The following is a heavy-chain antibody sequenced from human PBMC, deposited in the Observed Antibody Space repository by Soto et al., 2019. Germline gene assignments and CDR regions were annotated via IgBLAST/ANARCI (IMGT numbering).Heavy chain of an antibody. CDR2: MSYDGSNK. J-gene: IGHJ4*02. Sequence: QVQLVESGGGVVQPGRSLRLSCAASGFTFSSYAMHWVRRAPGKGLEWMAVMSYDGSNKYYADSVKGRFTISRDNSKNTLDLQMNSLRPEVTALYYCERDGGAYWGQGTLVIVSS. CDR3: ERDGGAY. V-gene: IGHV3-30-3*01. D-gene: IGHD3-16*01. CDR1: GFTFSSYA.